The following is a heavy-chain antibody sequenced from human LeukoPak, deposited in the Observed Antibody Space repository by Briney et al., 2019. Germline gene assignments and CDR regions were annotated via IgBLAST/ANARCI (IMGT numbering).Heavy chain of an antibody. D-gene: IGHD2-15*01. J-gene: IGHJ4*02. V-gene: IGHV1-2*02. CDR1: GYTFTGYY. Sequence: ASVKVSCKASGYTFTGYYMHWVRQAPGQGLEWMGWINPNSGGTNYAQKFQGRVTMTRDTSISTAYMELSRLRSDDTAVYYCASLGYCSGGSCYDKAVWSQGTLVTVSS. CDR2: INPNSGGT. CDR3: ASLGYCSGGSCYDKAV.